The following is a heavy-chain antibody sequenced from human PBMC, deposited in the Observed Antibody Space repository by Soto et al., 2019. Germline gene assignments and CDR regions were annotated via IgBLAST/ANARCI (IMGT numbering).Heavy chain of an antibody. CDR1: GFTFDDYA. CDR3: AKDSTFSGWSGFDY. V-gene: IGHV3-9*01. CDR2: ISWNSGTV. J-gene: IGHJ4*02. Sequence: EVQLVESGGGLVQPGRSLRLSCAASGFTFDDYAMHWVRQAPGKGLEWVSGISWNSGTVGYEDSVKGRFTISRDNAKNSLYLQMNSLRAEDTALYYCAKDSTFSGWSGFDYWGQGTLVTVSS. D-gene: IGHD6-19*01.